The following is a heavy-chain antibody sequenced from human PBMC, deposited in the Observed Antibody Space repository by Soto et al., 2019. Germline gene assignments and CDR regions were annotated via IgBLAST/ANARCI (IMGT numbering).Heavy chain of an antibody. Sequence: QVQLQESGPGLVKPSQTLSLTCTVSGDSISSGGYYWSWIRQHPGKGLEWSGYVYYSGTAQYNPSLKSRVTKSVDTSKSQFSLKLTSVTAADTAIYYCARAFSSDFDWFPNNWFAPWGQGTLVTVSS. J-gene: IGHJ5*02. CDR1: GDSISSGGYY. CDR2: VYYSGTA. D-gene: IGHD3-9*01. CDR3: ARAFSSDFDWFPNNWFAP. V-gene: IGHV4-31*03.